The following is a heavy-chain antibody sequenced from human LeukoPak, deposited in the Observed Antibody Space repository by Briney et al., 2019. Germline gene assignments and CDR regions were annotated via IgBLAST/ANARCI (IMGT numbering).Heavy chain of an antibody. CDR3: ARMWSTATSGWNWFDP. CDR1: NYTFTSYG. Sequence: GASVKVSCKAFNYTFTSYGISWVRQAPGQGLEWMGWINPNSGDTNYAQKFQGRVTMTRDTSISTAYMDLSSLRSDDTAMYYCARMWSTATSGWNWFDPWGQGTLVTVSS. J-gene: IGHJ5*02. D-gene: IGHD6-13*01. CDR2: INPNSGDT. V-gene: IGHV1-2*02.